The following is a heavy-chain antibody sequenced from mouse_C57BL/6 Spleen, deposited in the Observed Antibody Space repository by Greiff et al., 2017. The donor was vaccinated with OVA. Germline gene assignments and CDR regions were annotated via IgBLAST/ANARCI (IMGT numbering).Heavy chain of an antibody. CDR3: AGGGGDDYEAYYYAMDY. V-gene: IGHV1-77*01. D-gene: IGHD2-4*01. CDR1: GYTFTDYY. J-gene: IGHJ4*01. CDR2: IGPGSGST. Sequence: QVQLQQSGAELVKPGASVKISCKASGYTFTDYYINWVKQRPGQGLEWIGKIGPGSGSTYYNEKFKGKATLTADKSSSTANMQLRTLTSKVSAGYFGAGGGGDDYEAYYYAMDYWGQGTLVTVSS.